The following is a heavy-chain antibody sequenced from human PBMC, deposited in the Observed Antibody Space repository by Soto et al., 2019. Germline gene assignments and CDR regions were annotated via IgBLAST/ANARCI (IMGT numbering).Heavy chain of an antibody. CDR1: GGSISSYY. D-gene: IGHD1-7*01. V-gene: IGHV4-59*08. CDR3: ARHGLWKYNFDY. Sequence: SETLSLTCTVSGGSISSYYWSWIRQPPGKGLEWIGYIFYSGSTNYNPSLKSRVTISIDTSKNQFSLKLSSVTAADTAVYYCARHGLWKYNFDYWGQGTLVTVSS. CDR2: IFYSGST. J-gene: IGHJ4*02.